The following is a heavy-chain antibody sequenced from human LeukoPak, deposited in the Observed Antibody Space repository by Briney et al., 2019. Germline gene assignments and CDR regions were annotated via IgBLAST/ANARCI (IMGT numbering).Heavy chain of an antibody. CDR2: IFRSGYT. Sequence: SETLSLTCTVSGYSISSGYYLGWIRQPPGKGLEWIGCIFRSGYTYHNPSLESRVTLSLDTSKNQFSLRLSSVTAADTAVYYCAREGSYYYGSGSPSWGRGTLVTVSS. CDR1: GYSISSGYY. D-gene: IGHD3-10*01. J-gene: IGHJ5*02. CDR3: AREGSYYYGSGSPS. V-gene: IGHV4-38-2*02.